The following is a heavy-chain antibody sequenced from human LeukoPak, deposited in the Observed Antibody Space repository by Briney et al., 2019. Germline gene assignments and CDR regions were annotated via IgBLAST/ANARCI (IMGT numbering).Heavy chain of an antibody. CDR1: GGSISSSSYY. V-gene: IGHV4-61*02. Sequence: SETLSLTCTVSGGSISSSSYYWSWIRQPAGKGLEWIGRIYTSGSTNYNPSLKSRVTISVDTSKNQFSLKLSSVTAADTAVYYCARGYGDYTAYFDYWGQGTLVTVSS. CDR2: IYTSGST. CDR3: ARGYGDYTAYFDY. J-gene: IGHJ4*02. D-gene: IGHD4-17*01.